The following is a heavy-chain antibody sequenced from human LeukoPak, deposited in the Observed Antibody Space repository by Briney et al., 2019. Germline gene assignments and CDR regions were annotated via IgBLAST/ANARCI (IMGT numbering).Heavy chain of an antibody. CDR2: ISGSSGST. V-gene: IGHV3-23*01. CDR1: GFTFSSYA. Sequence: GGSLRLSCAASGFTFSSYAMSWVRQAPGKGLEWVSAISGSSGSTYYADSVEGRFTISRDNSKNTLYLQMNSLRAEDTAVYYCAKGYDSSGYPPFDYWGQGTLVTVSS. J-gene: IGHJ4*02. CDR3: AKGYDSSGYPPFDY. D-gene: IGHD3-22*01.